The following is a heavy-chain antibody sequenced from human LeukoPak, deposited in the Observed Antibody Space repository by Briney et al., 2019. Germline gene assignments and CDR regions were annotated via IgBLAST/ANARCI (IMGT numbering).Heavy chain of an antibody. CDR2: IYYSGST. CDR3: ARVRSSDDAFDI. Sequence: DPSETLSLTCTVSGFSVSSGSYCWSWIRQPPGKGLEWIGYIYYSGSTNYNPSLKSRVTISVDTSKNQFSLKLSSVTAADTAVYYCARVRSSDDAFDIWGQGTMVTVSS. V-gene: IGHV4-61*01. D-gene: IGHD6-6*01. J-gene: IGHJ3*02. CDR1: GFSVSSGSYC.